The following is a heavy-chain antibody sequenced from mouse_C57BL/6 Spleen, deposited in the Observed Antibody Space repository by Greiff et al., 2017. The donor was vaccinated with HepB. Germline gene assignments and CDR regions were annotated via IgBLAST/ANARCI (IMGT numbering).Heavy chain of an antibody. Sequence: QVQLQQPGAELVKPGASVKMSCKASGYTFTSYWITWVKQRPGQGLEWIGDIYPGSGSTNYNEKFKSKATLTVDTSSSTAYMQLSSLTSEDSAVYYCARWDYGSSSDWYFDVWGTGTTVTVSS. CDR1: GYTFTSYW. D-gene: IGHD1-1*01. CDR3: ARWDYGSSSDWYFDV. J-gene: IGHJ1*03. CDR2: IYPGSGST. V-gene: IGHV1-55*01.